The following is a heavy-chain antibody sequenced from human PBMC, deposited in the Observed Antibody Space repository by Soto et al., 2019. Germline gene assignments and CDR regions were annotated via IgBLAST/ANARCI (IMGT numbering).Heavy chain of an antibody. V-gene: IGHV5-51*01. CDR2: IYPGGSDT. CDR1: GYSFTSHW. D-gene: IGHD6-19*01. CDR3: ARARSAWRFDY. Sequence: GESLKISCKGSGYSFTSHWIGWVRQMPGTGLEWMGIIYPGGSDTRYSPSFQGQVTISADKSTSTAYLQWSSLKASDTAVYYCARARSAWRFDYWGQGALVTVSS. J-gene: IGHJ4*02.